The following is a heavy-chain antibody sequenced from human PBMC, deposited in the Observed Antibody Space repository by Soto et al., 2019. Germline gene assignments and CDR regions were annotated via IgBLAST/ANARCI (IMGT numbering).Heavy chain of an antibody. D-gene: IGHD3-16*01. Sequence: QVQLVESGGGVVQPGTSLRLSCVGSGFTFRSYVIHWVRQAPGKGLEWVALTSYDGSNNFYGDSVKGRFTISRHNSRNTVELQVDSLRFEDTALYYCARWGTRGELDVWGQGTVVSVSS. V-gene: IGHV3-33*05. CDR1: GFTFRSYV. J-gene: IGHJ4*02. CDR2: TSYDGSNN. CDR3: ARWGTRGELDV.